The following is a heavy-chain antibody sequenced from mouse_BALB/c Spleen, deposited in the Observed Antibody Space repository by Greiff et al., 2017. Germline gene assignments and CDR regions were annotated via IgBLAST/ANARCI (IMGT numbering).Heavy chain of an antibody. J-gene: IGHJ2*01. CDR2: ISSGGSYT. V-gene: IGHV5-6*01. Sequence: EVQRVESGGDLVKPGGSLKLSCAASGFTFSSYGMSWVRQTPDKRLEWVATISSGGSYTYYPDSVKGRFTISRDNAKNTLYLQMSSLKSEDTAMYYCARVFTTAYYFDYWGQGTTLTVSS. CDR3: ARVFTTAYYFDY. D-gene: IGHD1-2*01. CDR1: GFTFSSYG.